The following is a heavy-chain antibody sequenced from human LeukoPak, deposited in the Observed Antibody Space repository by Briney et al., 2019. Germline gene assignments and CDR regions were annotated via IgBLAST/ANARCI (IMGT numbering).Heavy chain of an antibody. D-gene: IGHD2-2*01. CDR3: VRVVPAAMGYFDY. J-gene: IGHJ4*02. Sequence: GRSLRLSCAASGFTFSSYAMHWVRQAPGKGLEWVAVISYDGSNKYYADSMKGRFTISRDNSKNTLYLQMNSLRAEDTAVYYCVRVVPAAMGYFDYWGQGTLVTVSS. CDR1: GFTFSSYA. CDR2: ISYDGSNK. V-gene: IGHV3-30-3*01.